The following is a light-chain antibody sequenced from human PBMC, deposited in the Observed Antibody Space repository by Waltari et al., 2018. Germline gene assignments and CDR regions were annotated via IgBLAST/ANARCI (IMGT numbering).Light chain of an antibody. CDR1: ISNIGRSY. Sequence: QSVLTQPPSASGTPGQRVTISCSGSISNIGRSYVYWYQQVPGTAPKLLIYRNNQRPSGVPDRFSGSKSGTSASLAISGLRSEDEADYYCEAWDDSLSVLVFGGGTKVTVL. CDR3: EAWDDSLSVLV. V-gene: IGLV1-47*01. CDR2: RNN. J-gene: IGLJ3*02.